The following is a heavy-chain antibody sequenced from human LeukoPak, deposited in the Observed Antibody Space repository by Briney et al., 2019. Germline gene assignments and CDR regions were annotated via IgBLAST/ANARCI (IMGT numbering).Heavy chain of an antibody. V-gene: IGHV1-2*02. CDR3: ARNVDSSVWQGAFVI. CDR2: INPNSGGT. Sequence: ASVKLSCKASGYTFTGYYMHWVRQAPGQGLEWMGWINPNSGGTNYAQKFQGRVTMTRDTSISTAYMEPSRLRPVDTAVYYCARNVDSSVWQGAFVIWGQGTIVTVSS. D-gene: IGHD6-19*01. CDR1: GYTFTGYY. J-gene: IGHJ3*02.